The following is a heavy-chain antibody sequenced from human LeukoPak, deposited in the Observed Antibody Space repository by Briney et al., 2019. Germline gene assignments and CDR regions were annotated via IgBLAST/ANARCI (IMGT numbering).Heavy chain of an antibody. J-gene: IGHJ5*02. Sequence: EASVKVSCKTSGFTFTTYTMHWVRQAPGQRLEWMGWINAANGNTQYSQKFQGRVTMTRDTSASTAYMELSSLRSEDTAVYYCARGAPIRVAVAATFDPWGQGTLVTVPS. D-gene: IGHD6-19*01. CDR3: ARGAPIRVAVAATFDP. V-gene: IGHV1-3*01. CDR2: INAANGNT. CDR1: GFTFTTYT.